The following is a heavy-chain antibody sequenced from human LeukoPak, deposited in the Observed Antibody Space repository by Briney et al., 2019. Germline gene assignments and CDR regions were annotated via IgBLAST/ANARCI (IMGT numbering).Heavy chain of an antibody. Sequence: SGGSLRLSCAASGFTVSSNYMNWVRQAPGKGLEWVSYISSSSSTIYYADSVKGRFTISRDNAKNSLYLQMNSLRDEDTAVYYCARHADPGDYDYYYGMDVWGQGTTVTVSS. D-gene: IGHD2-21*02. CDR2: ISSSSSTI. J-gene: IGHJ6*02. CDR3: ARHADPGDYDYYYGMDV. V-gene: IGHV3-48*02. CDR1: GFTVSSNY.